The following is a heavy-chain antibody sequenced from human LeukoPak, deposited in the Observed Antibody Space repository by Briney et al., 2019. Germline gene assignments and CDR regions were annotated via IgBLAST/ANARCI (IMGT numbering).Heavy chain of an antibody. CDR3: ARLGYYFDY. J-gene: IGHJ4*02. CDR2: INHSGST. V-gene: IGHV4-34*01. Sequence: PSETLSLTCAVYGGSFSGYCWSWIRQPPGKGLEWIGEINHSGSTNYNPSLKSRVTISVDTSKNQFSLKLSSVTAADTAVYYCARLGYYFDYWGQGTLVTVSS. CDR1: GGSFSGYC.